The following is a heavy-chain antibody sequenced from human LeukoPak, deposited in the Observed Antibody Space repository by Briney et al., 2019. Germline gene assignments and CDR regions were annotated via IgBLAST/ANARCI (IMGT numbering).Heavy chain of an antibody. V-gene: IGHV3-7*01. CDR2: IKQDGSEK. D-gene: IGHD3-10*01. J-gene: IGHJ4*02. Sequence: PGGSLRLSCAASGFTFSSYAMSWVRQAPGKGLEWVANIKQDGSEKYYVDSVKGRFTISRDNAKNSLYLQMNSLRAEDTAVYYCARESSVRGEIDYWGQGTLVTVSS. CDR1: GFTFSSYA. CDR3: ARESSVRGEIDY.